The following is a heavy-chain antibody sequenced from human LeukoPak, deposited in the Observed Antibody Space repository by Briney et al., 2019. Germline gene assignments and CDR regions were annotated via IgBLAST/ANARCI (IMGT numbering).Heavy chain of an antibody. CDR2: SSAYNGNT. CDR1: GYSCTNCG. D-gene: IGHD3-22*01. CDR3: ARGGPYRTHYYDSSGDY. Sequence: ASVKVSFKGAGYSCTNCGISWVRQGPGQGLEWMGWSSAYNGNTNYAQKFQGRGTMTTDTSTSTAYMELRSLRSDDTAVYYCARGGPYRTHYYDSSGDYWGQGTLVTVSS. J-gene: IGHJ4*02. V-gene: IGHV1-18*01.